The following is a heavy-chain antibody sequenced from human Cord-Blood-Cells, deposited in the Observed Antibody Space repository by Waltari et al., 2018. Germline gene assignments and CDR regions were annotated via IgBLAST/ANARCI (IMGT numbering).Heavy chain of an antibody. CDR1: GYSFTSYW. Sequence: EVQLVQSGAEVKKPGESLKISCKGSGYSFTSYWIGWVSQVPGKGLEWMGIIYPGDSDTRYSPSFQGQVTISADKSISTAYLQWSSLKASDTAMYYCATASGIAAAGVAFDYWGQGTLVTVSS. CDR3: ATASGIAAAGVAFDY. V-gene: IGHV5-51*01. D-gene: IGHD6-13*01. J-gene: IGHJ4*02. CDR2: IYPGDSDT.